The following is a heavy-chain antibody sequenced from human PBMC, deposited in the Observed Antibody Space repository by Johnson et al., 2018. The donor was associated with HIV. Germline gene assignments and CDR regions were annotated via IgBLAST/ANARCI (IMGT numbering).Heavy chain of an antibody. CDR1: GFTFSSYA. V-gene: IGHV3-30*04. Sequence: QEQLVESGGDVVQPGRSLRLSCAASGFTFSSYAMHWVRQAPGKGLEWVAVISYDGSNKYYADSVKGRFTISRDNSKNTLYLQMNSLRVEDTAVYYCARVEQLGAFDIWGQGTMVTVSS. J-gene: IGHJ3*02. D-gene: IGHD6-6*01. CDR2: ISYDGSNK. CDR3: ARVEQLGAFDI.